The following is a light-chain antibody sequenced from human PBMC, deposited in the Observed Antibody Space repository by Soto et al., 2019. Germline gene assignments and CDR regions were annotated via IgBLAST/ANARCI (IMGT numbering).Light chain of an antibody. CDR1: SSDVGSYNL. CDR3: CSYAGSSTIRGV. V-gene: IGLV2-23*02. CDR2: EVS. J-gene: IGLJ3*02. Sequence: QSALTQPASVSGSPGQSITISCTGTSSDVGSYNLVSWYQQHPGKAPKLMIYEVSKRPSGVSNRFSGSKSGNTASLTISGLQAEDEADYYCCSYAGSSTIRGVFGGGTKLTVL.